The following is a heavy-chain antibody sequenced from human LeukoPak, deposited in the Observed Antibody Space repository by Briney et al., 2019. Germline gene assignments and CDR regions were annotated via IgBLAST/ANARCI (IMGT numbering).Heavy chain of an antibody. CDR3: ARDNAELPHNWFDP. CDR2: IYYSGST. D-gene: IGHD1-14*01. Sequence: SETLSLTCTVSGGSISSGDYYWSWIRQPPGKGLEWIGYIYYSGSTYYNPSLKSRVTISVDTSKNQFSLKLSSVTAADTAVYYCARDNAELPHNWFDPWGQGTLVTVSS. J-gene: IGHJ5*02. V-gene: IGHV4-30-4*01. CDR1: GGSISSGDYY.